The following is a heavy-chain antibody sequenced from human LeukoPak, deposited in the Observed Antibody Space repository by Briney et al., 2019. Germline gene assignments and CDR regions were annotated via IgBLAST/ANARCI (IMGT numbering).Heavy chain of an antibody. CDR3: VKGSGRDGYTTET. D-gene: IGHD5-24*01. V-gene: IGHV4-59*08. Sequence: SETLSLTCTVSGGSISSYYWSWIRQPPGKGLEWIGYIYYTGDTSSNPSLKSRGTISLDTSKNEFSLKLNSVTAADTAVYYCVKGSGRDGYTTETRGQGTLVTVSS. CDR1: GGSISSYY. J-gene: IGHJ4*02. CDR2: IYYTGDT.